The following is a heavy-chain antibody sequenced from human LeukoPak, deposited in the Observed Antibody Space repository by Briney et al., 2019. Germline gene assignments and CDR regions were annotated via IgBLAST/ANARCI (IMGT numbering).Heavy chain of an antibody. CDR1: GGSISSYY. Sequence: PSETLSLTCTVSGGSISSYYWGWIRQPAGKGLEWIGRIYTSGSTNYNPSLKSRVTMSVDTSKNQFSLKLSSVTAADTAVYYCARAGLRGGYYYYYMDVWGKGTTVTVSS. D-gene: IGHD2-15*01. CDR2: IYTSGST. V-gene: IGHV4-4*07. CDR3: ARAGLRGGYYYYYMDV. J-gene: IGHJ6*03.